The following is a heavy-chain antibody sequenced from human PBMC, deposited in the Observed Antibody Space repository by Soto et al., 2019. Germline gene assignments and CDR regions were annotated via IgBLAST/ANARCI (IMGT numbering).Heavy chain of an antibody. CDR3: ASVNTDMGRFDP. D-gene: IGHD5-18*01. Sequence: PSETLSLTCAVYGGSFSGYYWSWIRQPPGKGLEWIGEINHSGSTNYNPSLKSRVTISVDTSKNQFSLKLSSVTAADTAVYYCASVNTDMGRFDPWGQGTLVTVSS. CDR1: GGSFSGYY. CDR2: INHSGST. J-gene: IGHJ5*02. V-gene: IGHV4-34*01.